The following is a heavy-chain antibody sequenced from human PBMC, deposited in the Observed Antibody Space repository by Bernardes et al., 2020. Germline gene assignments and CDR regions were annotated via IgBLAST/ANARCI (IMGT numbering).Heavy chain of an antibody. Sequence: GGSLRLSCAASGFPFSSYSMHWVRQAPGTGLECVSSISSSSSYIYYADSVKGRFTISRDNAKNSLYLQLNSLRAEDTAVYYCARARDVNYVWGSSQFDYWGQGTLVTVSS. D-gene: IGHD3-16*01. CDR3: ARARDVNYVWGSSQFDY. CDR2: ISSSSSYI. J-gene: IGHJ4*02. CDR1: GFPFSSYS. V-gene: IGHV3-21*01.